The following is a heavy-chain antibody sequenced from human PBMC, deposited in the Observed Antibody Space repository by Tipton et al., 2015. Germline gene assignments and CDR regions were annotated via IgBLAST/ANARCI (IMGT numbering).Heavy chain of an antibody. CDR1: GFIFSRHA. D-gene: IGHD1-1*01. V-gene: IGHV3-23*01. Sequence: SLRLSCAASGFIFSRHAMSWVRQAPGKGLEWVSSISGSGGSTYYTDSVKGRFTISRDNSKNTLYLEMNSLRTGDTAAYYCAKDGGTAEATNYYFFGMDVWGQGTTVSVSS. CDR2: ISGSGGST. CDR3: AKDGGTAEATNYYFFGMDV. J-gene: IGHJ6*02.